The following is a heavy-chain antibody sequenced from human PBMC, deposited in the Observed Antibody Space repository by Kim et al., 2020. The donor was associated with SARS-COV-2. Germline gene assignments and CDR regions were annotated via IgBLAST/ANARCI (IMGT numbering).Heavy chain of an antibody. CDR1: GFSFSTYG. CDR3: VKAVSGSYDQ. D-gene: IGHD1-26*01. CDR2: ISTTGGWT. J-gene: IGHJ5*02. V-gene: IGHV3-64D*09. Sequence: GGSLRLSCSASGFSFSTYGMHWVRQAPGKGLEYVSTISTTGGWTHCADSVKGRFTISRDNSKNTLYLQMSSLRPEDTAVYYCVKAVSGSYDQWGQGTLVTVSS.